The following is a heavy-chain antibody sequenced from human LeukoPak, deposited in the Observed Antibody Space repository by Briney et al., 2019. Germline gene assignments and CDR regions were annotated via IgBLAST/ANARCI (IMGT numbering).Heavy chain of an antibody. CDR2: ISGSGGST. D-gene: IGHD3-3*01. J-gene: IGHJ3*02. Sequence: SGGSLRLSCAASGFTFSSYAMSWVRQAPGKGLEWVSAISGSGGSTYYADSVKGRFTISRDNSKNTLYQQMNSLRAEDTAVYYCAKDRTIFGVGDAFDIWGQGTMVTVSS. CDR3: AKDRTIFGVGDAFDI. CDR1: GFTFSSYA. V-gene: IGHV3-23*01.